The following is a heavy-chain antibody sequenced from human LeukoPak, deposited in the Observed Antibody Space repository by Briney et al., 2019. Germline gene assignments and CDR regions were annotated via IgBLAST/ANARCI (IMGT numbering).Heavy chain of an antibody. CDR3: AKGDGYCSGGSFFPQAFDI. Sequence: GGSLRLSCAASGFTLSSYGMHWVRQAPGKRLEWVAVISSDGSNKCHADSVKGRFTISGDNSKNTMYLQMNSLRAEDTALYYCAKGDGYCSGGSFFPQAFDIWGQGTMATVSS. D-gene: IGHD2-15*01. CDR1: GFTLSSYG. CDR2: ISSDGSNK. V-gene: IGHV3-30*18. J-gene: IGHJ3*02.